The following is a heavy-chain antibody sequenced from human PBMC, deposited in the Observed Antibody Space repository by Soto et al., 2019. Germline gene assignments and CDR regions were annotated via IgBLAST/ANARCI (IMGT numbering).Heavy chain of an antibody. J-gene: IGHJ2*01. D-gene: IGHD3-16*01. CDR2: ISATGGNI. CDR1: GFTFSDYA. Sequence: GGSLRLSWVASGFTFSDYAMTWVRQAPGKGLEWVATISATGGNIEYTDSLKGRFTISRDNSKNTLYLQLNGLTSDDTAVHYCAKVAGGLGYFDLWGSGTLVTVSS. V-gene: IGHV3-23*01. CDR3: AKVAGGLGYFDL.